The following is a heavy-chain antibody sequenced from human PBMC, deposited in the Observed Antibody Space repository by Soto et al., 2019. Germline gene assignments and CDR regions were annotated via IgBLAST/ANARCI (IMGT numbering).Heavy chain of an antibody. CDR2: INQDGSEK. V-gene: IGHV3-7*03. J-gene: IGHJ4*02. CDR3: ARVLLVVGFDL. CDR1: GFTFSSHW. D-gene: IGHD3-22*01. Sequence: GGSLRLTCAASGFTFSSHWMSWVRQAPGKGLEWVANINQDGSEKYYVDSVKGRFTISRDNAKNSLYLQMDSLRAEDTAVYYCARVLLVVGFDLWGQGSLVTVSS.